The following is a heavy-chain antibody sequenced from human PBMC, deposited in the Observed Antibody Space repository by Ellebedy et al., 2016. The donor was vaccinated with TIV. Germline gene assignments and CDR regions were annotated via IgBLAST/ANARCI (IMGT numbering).Heavy chain of an antibody. CDR3: ARMYSSGSYYFDY. Sequence: AASVKVSCKASGYTFSNLYIHWVRQAPGQGLEWMGIINPSGGSTSYAQKLQGRVTMTRDTSPSTVYMELSSLRSDDTAVYYCARMYSSGSYYFDYWGQGTLVTVSS. CDR1: GYTFSNLY. J-gene: IGHJ4*02. CDR2: INPSGGST. V-gene: IGHV1-46*04. D-gene: IGHD6-19*01.